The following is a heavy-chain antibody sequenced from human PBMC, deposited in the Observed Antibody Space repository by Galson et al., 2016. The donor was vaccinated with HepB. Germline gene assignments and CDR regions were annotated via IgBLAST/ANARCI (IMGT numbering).Heavy chain of an antibody. CDR1: GFAFNTYA. CDR2: ITGSGDNT. V-gene: IGHV3-23*01. D-gene: IGHD6-13*01. J-gene: IGHJ4*02. Sequence: SLRLSCAASGFAFNTYAMSWVRQVPEKGLEWVSAITGSGDNTYYADSVKGRFAISRDNSKNTLYLQMNSLRAEDAAVYYCAKVSHNTSSWFLGTIDYWGRGTLVTVSS. CDR3: AKVSHNTSSWFLGTIDY.